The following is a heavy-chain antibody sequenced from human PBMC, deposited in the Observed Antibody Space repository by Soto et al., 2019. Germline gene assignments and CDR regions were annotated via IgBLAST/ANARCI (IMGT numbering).Heavy chain of an antibody. CDR1: GFTFDDYG. CDR2: INWNGGST. J-gene: IGHJ4*02. V-gene: IGHV3-20*04. D-gene: IGHD3-16*01. CDR3: ASDYVGGSYWGPFDY. Sequence: EVQLVESGGGVVRPGGSLRLSCAASGFTFDDYGMSWVRQAPGKGLEWVSGINWNGGSTGYADSVKGRFTISRDNAKNSRSLQMTRLRAEATAWYYCASDYVGGSYWGPFDYWGQGTRVTVSS.